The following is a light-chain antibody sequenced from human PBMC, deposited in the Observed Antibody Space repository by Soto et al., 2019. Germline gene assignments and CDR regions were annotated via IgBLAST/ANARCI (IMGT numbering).Light chain of an antibody. Sequence: QSALTQPASVSGSPGQSITISCTGTSSDVGGYNYVSWYQQHPGKAPKLMIYEVSNQPSGVSNRFSGSKSGNTASLTISGRQAEDEADYYCSSYTSSSTLRVFGTGTKLTVL. CDR1: SSDVGGYNY. J-gene: IGLJ1*01. V-gene: IGLV2-14*01. CDR3: SSYTSSSTLRV. CDR2: EVS.